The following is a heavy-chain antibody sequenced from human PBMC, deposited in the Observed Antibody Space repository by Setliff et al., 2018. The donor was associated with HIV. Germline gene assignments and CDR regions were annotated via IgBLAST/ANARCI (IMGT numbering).Heavy chain of an antibody. Sequence: GSLRLSCTASGFIFSSYWMCWVRQAPGKGLEWVANIKQGGSEKYYVDSVKGRFTMSRDNAKNSLFLQMHSLRAEDTAVYYCARVADGYNSYFDYWGQGTVVTVSS. CDR1: GFIFSSYW. V-gene: IGHV3-7*01. D-gene: IGHD5-18*01. CDR3: ARVADGYNSYFDY. J-gene: IGHJ4*02. CDR2: IKQGGSEK.